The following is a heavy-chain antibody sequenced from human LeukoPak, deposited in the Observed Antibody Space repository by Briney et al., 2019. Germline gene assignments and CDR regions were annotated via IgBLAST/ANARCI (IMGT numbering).Heavy chain of an antibody. CDR3: SRAQTYYDILSGHYNNWFDP. D-gene: IGHD3-9*01. CDR1: GGSISSGGYY. CDR2: IYYSGST. J-gene: IGHJ5*02. V-gene: IGHV4-31*03. Sequence: SETLSLTCTVSGGSISSGGYYWSWIRQHPGKGLEWIGYIYYSGSTYYNPSLKSRVTISVDTSKNQFSLKLSSVTAADTAVYYCSRAQTYYDILSGHYNNWFDPWGQGTLVTVSP.